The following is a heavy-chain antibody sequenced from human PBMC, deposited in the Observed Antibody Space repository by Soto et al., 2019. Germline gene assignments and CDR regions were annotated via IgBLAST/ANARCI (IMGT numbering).Heavy chain of an antibody. V-gene: IGHV3-33*01. CDR1: GFTFSSYG. J-gene: IGHJ6*02. D-gene: IGHD3-9*01. Sequence: PGGSLRLSCAASGFTFSSYGMHWVRQAPGKGLEWVAVIWYDGSNKYYADSVKGRFTISRDNSKNTLYLQMNSLRAEDTAVYYCAREMGKTISDPLTGCYGMDVWGQGTTVTVSS. CDR2: IWYDGSNK. CDR3: AREMGKTISDPLTGCYGMDV.